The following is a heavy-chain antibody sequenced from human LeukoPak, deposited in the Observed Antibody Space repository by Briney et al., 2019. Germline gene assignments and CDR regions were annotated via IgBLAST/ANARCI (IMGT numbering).Heavy chain of an antibody. CDR3: VRGKANYGSGSDV. D-gene: IGHD3-10*01. Sequence: PGGSLRLSCAASGFTLRRHNMTWVPQAPGKGLGGVPPISSSSSYIYYADSVKGRFTISRDNARNSLYLQMNSLRAEDTAVYYCVRGKANYGSGSDVWGKGTTVTVSS. J-gene: IGHJ6*04. V-gene: IGHV3-21*01. CDR2: ISSSSSYI. CDR1: GFTLRRHN.